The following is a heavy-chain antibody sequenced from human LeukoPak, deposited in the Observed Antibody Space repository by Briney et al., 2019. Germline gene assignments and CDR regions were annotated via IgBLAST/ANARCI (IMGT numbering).Heavy chain of an antibody. CDR2: INPNSGGT. J-gene: IGHJ5*02. CDR1: GYTFTGYY. CDR3: ASSGRPFEYSSSFDP. Sequence: ASVKVSCRASGYTFTGYYMHWVRQAPGQGFEWMGWINPNSGGTNYAQKFQGRVTMTRDTSISTAYMELSRLRSDDTAVYYCASSGRPFEYSSSFDPWGQGTLVTVSS. V-gene: IGHV1-2*02. D-gene: IGHD6-6*01.